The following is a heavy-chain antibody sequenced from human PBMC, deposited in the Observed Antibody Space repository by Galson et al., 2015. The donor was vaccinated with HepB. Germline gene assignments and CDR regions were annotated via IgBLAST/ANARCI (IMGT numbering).Heavy chain of an antibody. V-gene: IGHV3-23*01. Sequence: SLRLSCAASGFTFSSYTMSWVRQAPGKGLEWVSAISGSGGTTYYADSVKGRFTISRDNSKNRLYLQMNSLRAEDTAVYYCAKYGYPSYDSSGFFDYWGQGTLVTVSS. CDR1: GFTFSSYT. J-gene: IGHJ4*02. D-gene: IGHD3-22*01. CDR3: AKYGYPSYDSSGFFDY. CDR2: ISGSGGTT.